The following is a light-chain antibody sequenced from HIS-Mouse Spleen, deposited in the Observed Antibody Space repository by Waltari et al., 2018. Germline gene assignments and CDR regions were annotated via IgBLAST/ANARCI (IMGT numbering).Light chain of an antibody. V-gene: IGLV1-40*01. CDR1: SSNIRAGSD. Sequence: QSVLTQPPSVSGAPGQRVTIPCTGSSSNIRAGSDVHWYQQLPGTAPKLLIYGNSNRPSGVPDRFSGSKSGTSASLAITGLQAEDEADYYCQSYDSSLSAHYVFGTGTKVTVL. CDR2: GNS. J-gene: IGLJ1*01. CDR3: QSYDSSLSAHYV.